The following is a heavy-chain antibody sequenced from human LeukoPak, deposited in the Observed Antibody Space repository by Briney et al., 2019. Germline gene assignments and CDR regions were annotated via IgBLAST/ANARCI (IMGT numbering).Heavy chain of an antibody. V-gene: IGHV3-21*01. CDR1: GFTFSSYN. CDR2: ISSSSSYI. J-gene: IGHJ3*01. D-gene: IGHD6-19*01. Sequence: PGGSLRLSCAASGFTFSSYNMNWVRQAPGKGLEWVSSISSSSSYIYYADSVEGRFTISRDNAKNSLYLQMNSLRAEDTAVYYCARDYGLIGYSSGCHGFWGQGTMVTVSS. CDR3: ARDYGLIGYSSGCHGF.